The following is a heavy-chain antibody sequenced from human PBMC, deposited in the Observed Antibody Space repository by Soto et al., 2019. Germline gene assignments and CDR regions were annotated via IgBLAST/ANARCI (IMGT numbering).Heavy chain of an antibody. V-gene: IGHV1-8*01. CDR2: MNPNSGNT. Sequence: QVQLVQSGAEVKKPGASVKVSCKASGYTFTSYDINWVRQATGQGLEWMGWMNPNSGNTAYAQKFQGRVTLTRNTSTSTAYMELSSLKSEDTAVYYCALSSSWYYSYGMDVWGQGTTVTVSS. CDR1: GYTFTSYD. J-gene: IGHJ6*02. CDR3: ALSSSWYYSYGMDV. D-gene: IGHD6-13*01.